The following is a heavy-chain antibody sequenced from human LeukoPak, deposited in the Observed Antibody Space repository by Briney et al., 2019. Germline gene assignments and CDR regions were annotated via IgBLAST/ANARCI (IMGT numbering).Heavy chain of an antibody. Sequence: GGSLRLSCAASGFTFSSYGMHWVRQAPGKGLERVAVISYDGSNKYYADSVKGRFTISRDNTKSTLYLQMNSLRAEDTAVYYYAKDLSWLQRLDYWGQGTLVTVSS. CDR1: GFTFSSYG. V-gene: IGHV3-30*18. D-gene: IGHD5-24*01. J-gene: IGHJ4*02. CDR2: ISYDGSNK. CDR3: AKDLSWLQRLDY.